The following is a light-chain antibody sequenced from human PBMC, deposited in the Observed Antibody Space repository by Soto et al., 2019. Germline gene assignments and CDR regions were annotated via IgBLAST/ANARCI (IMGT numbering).Light chain of an antibody. J-gene: IGLJ1*01. CDR2: DVN. CDR3: SSFTTTTSYV. CDR1: SSDVGGYNS. V-gene: IGLV2-14*01. Sequence: QSALTQPASVSGSPGQSIAISCTGTSSDVGGYNSVSWYQQYPGKATKLMIHDVNNRPSGVSNRFSGSKSGNTASLTISGLQAEDEADYYCSSFTTTTSYVFGTGTKVTVL.